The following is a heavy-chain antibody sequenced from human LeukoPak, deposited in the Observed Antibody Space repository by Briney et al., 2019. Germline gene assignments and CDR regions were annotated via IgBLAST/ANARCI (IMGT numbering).Heavy chain of an antibody. CDR2: ISSSSSYI. D-gene: IGHD5-18*01. Sequence: GGSLRLSCAASGFTFSSYSMNWVRQAPGKGLEWVSSISSSSSYIYYADSVKGRFTISRDNAKNSLYLQMNSLRAEDTAVYYCAKGNGYSYGRYYFDYWGQGTLVTVSS. CDR3: AKGNGYSYGRYYFDY. CDR1: GFTFSSYS. J-gene: IGHJ4*02. V-gene: IGHV3-21*01.